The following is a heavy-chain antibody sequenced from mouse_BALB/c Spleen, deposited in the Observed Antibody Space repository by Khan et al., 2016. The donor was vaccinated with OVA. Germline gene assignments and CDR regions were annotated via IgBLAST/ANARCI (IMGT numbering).Heavy chain of an antibody. CDR2: ITYNGVT. CDR3: ARGNYYEYYFDY. D-gene: IGHD1-1*01. V-gene: IGHV3-2*02. J-gene: IGHJ2*01. Sequence: DVQLQESGPGLVKPSQSLSLTCTVTGYSITSGYAWNWIRQFPGNQLELMGYITYNGVTSYTPSLKSRTPITRDTSNNQFFLQLNSVTTEDTATYYCARGNYYEYYFDYWGQGTTLTVSS. CDR1: GYSITSGYA.